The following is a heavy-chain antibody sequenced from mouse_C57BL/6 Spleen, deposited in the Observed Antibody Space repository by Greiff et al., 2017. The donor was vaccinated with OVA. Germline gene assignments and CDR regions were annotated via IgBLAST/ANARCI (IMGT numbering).Heavy chain of an antibody. CDR1: GFTFSSYA. Sequence: EVMLVESGGGLVKPGGSLKLSCAASGFTFSSYAMSWVRQTPEKRLEWVATISDGGSYTYYPDNVKGRFTISRDNAKNNLYLQMSHLKSEDTAMYYCARDASNYGAYWGQGTLVTVSA. V-gene: IGHV5-4*01. J-gene: IGHJ3*01. D-gene: IGHD2-5*01. CDR2: ISDGGSYT. CDR3: ARDASNYGAY.